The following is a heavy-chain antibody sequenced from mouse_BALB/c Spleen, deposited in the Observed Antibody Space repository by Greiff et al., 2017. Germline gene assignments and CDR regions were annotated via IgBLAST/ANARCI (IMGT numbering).Heavy chain of an antibody. D-gene: IGHD2-12*01. Sequence: EVQLVESGGGLVQPGGSLRLSCATSGFTFTDYYMSWVRQPPGKALEWLGFIRNKANGYTTEYSASVKGRFTISRDNSQSILYLQMNTLRAEDSATYYCARGAYYKYYFDYWGQGTTLTVSS. CDR1: GFTFTDYY. CDR3: ARGAYYKYYFDY. CDR2: IRNKANGYTT. V-gene: IGHV7-3*02. J-gene: IGHJ2*01.